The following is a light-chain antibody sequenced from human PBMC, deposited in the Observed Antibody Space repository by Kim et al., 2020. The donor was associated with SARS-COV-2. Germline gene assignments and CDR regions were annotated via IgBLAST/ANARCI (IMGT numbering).Light chain of an antibody. J-gene: IGKJ2*01. CDR3: QQSYFIPYT. V-gene: IGKV1-39*01. CDR2: SAS. Sequence: SASVGDRVTITCRARQNVANFVNWYQQSPGKAPKLLIYSASSLQSGVPSRFSGSGSVTDFTLTISSLQPEDFATYFCQQSYFIPYTFGQGTKLEI. CDR1: QNVANF.